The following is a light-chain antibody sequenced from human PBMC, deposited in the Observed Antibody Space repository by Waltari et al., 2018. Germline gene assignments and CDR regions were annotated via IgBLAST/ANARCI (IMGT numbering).Light chain of an antibody. J-gene: IGLJ2*01. CDR3: SSYIDSSTLEL. V-gene: IGLV2-14*01. CDR1: SSDIGGYNY. Sequence: QSALTQPASVSGSPGQSITISCTGTSSDIGGYNYVYWYQQVPGKAPKLMIYEVSNRPLGVSSRFSGSKSGNTASLTISGLQAEDEADYFCSSYIDSSTLELFGGGTSLTVL. CDR2: EVS.